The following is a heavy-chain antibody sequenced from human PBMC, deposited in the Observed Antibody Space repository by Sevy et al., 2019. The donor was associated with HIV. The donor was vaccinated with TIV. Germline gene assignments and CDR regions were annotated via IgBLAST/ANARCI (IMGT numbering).Heavy chain of an antibody. CDR3: ARDEPTTYYYDSSGYPRGNWFDP. D-gene: IGHD3-22*01. Sequence: SETLSLTCTVSGGSISSYDWSWIRQPAGKGLEWIGRIYTSGSTNYNPALKSRVTMSVDTSKNQFSLKLSSVTAADTAVYYCARDEPTTYYYDSSGYPRGNWFDPWGQGTLVTVSS. J-gene: IGHJ5*02. V-gene: IGHV4-4*07. CDR2: IYTSGST. CDR1: GGSISSYD.